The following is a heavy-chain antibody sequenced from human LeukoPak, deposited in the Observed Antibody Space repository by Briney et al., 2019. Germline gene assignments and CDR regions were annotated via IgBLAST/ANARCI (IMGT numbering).Heavy chain of an antibody. V-gene: IGHV1-18*01. D-gene: IGHD7-27*01. J-gene: IGHJ3*02. CDR2: ISAYNGNT. CDR1: GYTFTDYY. Sequence: GASVKVSCKASGYTFTDYYMHWVRQAPGQGLEWMGWISAYNGNTNYAQKLQGRVTMTTDTSTSTAYMELRSLRSDDTAVYYCARTYSELGRRDDDAFDIWGQGTMVTVSS. CDR3: ARTYSELGRRDDDAFDI.